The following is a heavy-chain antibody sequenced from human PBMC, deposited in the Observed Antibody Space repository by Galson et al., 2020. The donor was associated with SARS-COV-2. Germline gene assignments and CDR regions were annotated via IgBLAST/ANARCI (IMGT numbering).Heavy chain of an antibody. J-gene: IGHJ3*02. V-gene: IGHV4-31*03. CDR3: ATFLGYCSSTTCYDAFDI. CDR2: VYYTGST. Sequence: SETLSLTCTVSGGSLSSGGYYWSWIRHHHGKGLEWIGYVYYTGSTYYKPSLKRRVTISIDTSKNQFSLKLTSVTAADTAVYYCATFLGYCSSTTCYDAFDIWGQGTMVTVSS. D-gene: IGHD2-2*01. CDR1: GGSLSSGGYY.